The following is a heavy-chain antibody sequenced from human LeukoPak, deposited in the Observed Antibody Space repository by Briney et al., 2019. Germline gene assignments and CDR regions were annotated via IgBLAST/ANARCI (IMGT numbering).Heavy chain of an antibody. J-gene: IGHJ4*02. CDR2: IIPIFGTA. CDR1: GGTFSSYA. D-gene: IGHD4-23*01. V-gene: IGHV1-69*13. CDR3: ARVNHYGGSYYFDY. Sequence: GASVKVSCKASGGTFSSYAISWVRQAPGQGLEWMGGIIPIFGTANYAQKFQGRVTITADESTSTAYMELSSLRSADTAVYYCARVNHYGGSYYFDYWGQGTLVTVSS.